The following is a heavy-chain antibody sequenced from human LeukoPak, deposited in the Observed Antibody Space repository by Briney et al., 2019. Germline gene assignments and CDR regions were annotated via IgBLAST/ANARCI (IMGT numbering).Heavy chain of an antibody. CDR2: IKQDGSEK. D-gene: IGHD2-2*01. CDR3: ARISFPTQYCSSTSCHDNWFDP. J-gene: IGHJ5*02. Sequence: GGSLRLSCAASGFTFSSYWMSWVRQAPGKGLEWVANIKQDGSEKYYVGSVKGRFTISRDNAKNSLYLQMNSLRAEDTAVYYCARISFPTQYCSSTSCHDNWFDPWGQGTLVTVSS. CDR1: GFTFSSYW. V-gene: IGHV3-7*01.